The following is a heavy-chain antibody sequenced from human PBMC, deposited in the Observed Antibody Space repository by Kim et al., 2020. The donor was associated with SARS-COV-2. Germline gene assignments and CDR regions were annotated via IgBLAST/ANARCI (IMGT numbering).Heavy chain of an antibody. V-gene: IGHV3-15*01. CDR1: GFSFTDAW. Sequence: GGSLRLSCAASGFSFTDAWMSWVRQGPGKGLEWVGHIKSKSDGGTTDYAAPVKGRFTISREDSRKTVYLQMNSLNTDDTGVYYCRGPRSVLWGQGTLVIV. CDR2: IKSKSDGGTT. J-gene: IGHJ4*02. D-gene: IGHD3-10*01. CDR3: RGPRSVL.